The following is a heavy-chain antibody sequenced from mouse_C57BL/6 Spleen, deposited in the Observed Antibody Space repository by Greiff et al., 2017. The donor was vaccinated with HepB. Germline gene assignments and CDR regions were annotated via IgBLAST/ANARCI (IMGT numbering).Heavy chain of an antibody. D-gene: IGHD4-1*01. CDR1: GYTFTSYW. CDR2: IHPNSGST. J-gene: IGHJ4*01. V-gene: IGHV1-64*01. Sequence: VQLQQPGAELVKPGASVKLSCKASGYTFTSYWMHWVKQRPGQGLEWIGMIHPNSGSTNYNEKFKSKATLTVDKSSSTAYMQLSSLTSEDSAVYYCARGRKTAYAMDYWGQGTSVTVSS. CDR3: ARGRKTAYAMDY.